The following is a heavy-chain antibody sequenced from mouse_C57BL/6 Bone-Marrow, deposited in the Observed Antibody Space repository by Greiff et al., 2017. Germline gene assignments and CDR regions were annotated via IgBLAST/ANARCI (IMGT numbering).Heavy chain of an antibody. V-gene: IGHV5-17*01. CDR1: GFTFSDYG. Sequence: EVQGVESGGGLVKPGGSLKLSCAASGFTFSDYGMHWVRQAPEKGLEWVAYISSGSSTFYYADTVKGRFTISRDNAKNTLFMQMTSLRSEDTAMYYCARRWFAYWGQGTLVTVSA. J-gene: IGHJ3*01. CDR3: ARRWFAY. CDR2: ISSGSSTF.